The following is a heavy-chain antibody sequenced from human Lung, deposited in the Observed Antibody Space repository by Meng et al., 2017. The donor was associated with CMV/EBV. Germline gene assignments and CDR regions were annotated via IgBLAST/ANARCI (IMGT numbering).Heavy chain of an antibody. CDR3: ASFPPPGKQWLVTDY. V-gene: IGHV4-4*02. Sequence: QVPVWELGPGLWLPSGTLSLPWAVSRGSISSSNWWSWVRQPPGKGLEWIGEIYHSGSTNYNPSIKSRVTISVDKSKNQFSLKLSYVTAADTAVYYCASFPPPGKQWLVTDYWGQGTLVTVSS. D-gene: IGHD6-19*01. J-gene: IGHJ4*02. CDR2: IYHSGST. CDR1: RGSISSSNW.